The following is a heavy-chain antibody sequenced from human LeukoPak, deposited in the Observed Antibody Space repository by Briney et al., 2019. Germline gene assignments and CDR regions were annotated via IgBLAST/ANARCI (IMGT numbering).Heavy chain of an antibody. D-gene: IGHD3-10*01. J-gene: IGHJ4*02. V-gene: IGHV4-59*01. Sequence: IPSETLSLTCTVSGGSISSYYWSWIRQPPGKGLEWIGYIYYSGSTNYNPSLKSRVTISVDTSKNQFSLKLSSVTAADTAVYYCARARITMVRGVTYFNYWGQGTLVTVSS. CDR2: IYYSGST. CDR1: GGSISSYY. CDR3: ARARITMVRGVTYFNY.